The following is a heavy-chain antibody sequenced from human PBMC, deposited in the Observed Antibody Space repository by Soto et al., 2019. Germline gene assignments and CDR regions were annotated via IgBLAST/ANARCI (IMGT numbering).Heavy chain of an antibody. CDR2: INHSGST. Sequence: KTSETLSLTCAVYGGSFSGYYWSWIRQPPGKGLEWIGEINHSGSTNYNPSLKSRVTISVDTSKNQFSLKLSSVTAADTAVYYCARGGVSYYYYYGMDVWGQGTTVTVSS. J-gene: IGHJ6*02. CDR3: ARGGVSYYYYYGMDV. V-gene: IGHV4-34*01. D-gene: IGHD3-10*01. CDR1: GGSFSGYY.